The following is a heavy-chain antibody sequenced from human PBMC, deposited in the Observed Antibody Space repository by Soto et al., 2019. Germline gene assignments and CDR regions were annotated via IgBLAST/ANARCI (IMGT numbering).Heavy chain of an antibody. Sequence: EVQLVESGGGLVQPGGSLKLSCAASGFIFSGSAVHLVRQASGKGLEWVGRILSKAGNYATAYPATRKGRFTISRDDSENTAFLQMNSLKTEDTAVDYCIRGGPPNNYDYWGQGTLVADSS. CDR3: IRGGPPNNYDY. J-gene: IGHJ4*02. CDR2: ILSKAGNYAT. CDR1: GFIFSGSA. V-gene: IGHV3-73*01.